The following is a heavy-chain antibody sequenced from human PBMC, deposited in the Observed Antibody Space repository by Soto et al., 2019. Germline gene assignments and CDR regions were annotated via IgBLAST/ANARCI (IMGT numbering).Heavy chain of an antibody. Sequence: GGSLRLSCAASGFTFSSYAMSWVRQAPGKGLEWVSAISGSGGSTYYADSVKGRFTISRDNSKNTLYLQMNSLRAEDTAVYYCAKNTGYDYAENYYYYYMDVWGKGTTVTVSS. V-gene: IGHV3-23*01. D-gene: IGHD4-17*01. CDR1: GFTFSSYA. J-gene: IGHJ6*03. CDR3: AKNTGYDYAENYYYYYMDV. CDR2: ISGSGGST.